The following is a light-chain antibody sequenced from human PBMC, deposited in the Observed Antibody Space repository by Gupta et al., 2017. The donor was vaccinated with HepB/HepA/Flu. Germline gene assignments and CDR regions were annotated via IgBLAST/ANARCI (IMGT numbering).Light chain of an antibody. CDR1: QSVSSQ. CDR2: GAS. J-gene: IGKJ4*01. CDR3: QHDRYWLT. V-gene: IGKV3-15*01. Sequence: EIEMTQSPATLSVSPGERATLSCRASQSVSSQLAWYQQKPGQAPRLLMYGASIRATGIPARFGGGGAAKEFTLTSSSLQSEDFAVYCCQHDRYWLTFGGGTKVEIE.